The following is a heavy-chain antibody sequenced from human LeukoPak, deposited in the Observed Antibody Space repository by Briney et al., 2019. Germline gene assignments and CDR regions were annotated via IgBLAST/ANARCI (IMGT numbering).Heavy chain of an antibody. Sequence: PGGSLRLSCAASGFTFSIYTIHWVRQAPGKGLEWVAVISYDGSNKYYADSVKGRFTISRDNSKNTLYLQMNSLRAEDTAVYYCARDLQVYYDSSTFDYWGQGTLVTVSS. CDR1: GFTFSIYT. D-gene: IGHD3-22*01. J-gene: IGHJ4*02. CDR3: ARDLQVYYDSSTFDY. V-gene: IGHV3-30*04. CDR2: ISYDGSNK.